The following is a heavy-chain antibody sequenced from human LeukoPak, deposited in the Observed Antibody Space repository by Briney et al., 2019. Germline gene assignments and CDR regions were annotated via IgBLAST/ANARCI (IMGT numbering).Heavy chain of an antibody. Sequence: GASVKVSCKASGYTFTGYYMHWVRQAPGQGLEWMGWINPNSGGTNYAQKFQGRVTMTRDTSISTAYMELSRLRSDDTAVYYCARDHIAVAGIRFPYYFDYWGQGTLVTVSS. D-gene: IGHD6-19*01. V-gene: IGHV1-2*02. CDR3: ARDHIAVAGIRFPYYFDY. CDR2: INPNSGGT. J-gene: IGHJ4*02. CDR1: GYTFTGYY.